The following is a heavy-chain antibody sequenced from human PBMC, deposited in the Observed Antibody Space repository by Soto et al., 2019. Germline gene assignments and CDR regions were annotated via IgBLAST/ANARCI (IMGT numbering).Heavy chain of an antibody. J-gene: IGHJ5*02. CDR2: IYWNDDK. D-gene: IGHD3-3*01. CDR1: GFSLSTSGVG. Sequence: SGPTLVNPTQTLTLTCTFSGFSLSTSGVGVGWIRQPPGKALEWLALIYWNDDKRYSPSLKSRLTITKDASKNQVVLTMTNMDPVDTATYYCAHSDPIFGVVIIPGGFDPWGQGTLVTVYS. CDR3: AHSDPIFGVVIIPGGFDP. V-gene: IGHV2-5*01.